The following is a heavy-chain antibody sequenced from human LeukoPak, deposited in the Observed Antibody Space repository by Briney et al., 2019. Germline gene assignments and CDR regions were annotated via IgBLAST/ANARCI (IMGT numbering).Heavy chain of an antibody. J-gene: IGHJ4*02. D-gene: IGHD6-19*01. Sequence: GGSLRLSCAASGFTLSSNYMGWVRQAPGKGLEWVSVIYSGEDTYYADSVTGRFTISRDNSKNMIYLEMTSLKAEDTAVYYCAKERNLEIAVAGTIFDYWGQGTLVTVSS. CDR2: IYSGEDT. V-gene: IGHV3-66*01. CDR1: GFTLSSNY. CDR3: AKERNLEIAVAGTIFDY.